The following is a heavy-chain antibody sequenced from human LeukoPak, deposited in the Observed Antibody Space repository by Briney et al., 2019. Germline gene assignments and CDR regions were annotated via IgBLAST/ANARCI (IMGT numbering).Heavy chain of an antibody. CDR2: IYYNGNT. J-gene: IGHJ6*02. D-gene: IGHD1-26*01. V-gene: IGHV4-59*01. CDR1: GGSISSYY. Sequence: SETLSLTCTVSGGSISSYYWNWIRRPPGKGLEWIGYIYYNGNTNYSPSLKSRVTMSVDTSKNLFSLKVSSVTAADTAVYYCARGRSNYYGMDVWGQGTTVTVSS. CDR3: ARGRSNYYGMDV.